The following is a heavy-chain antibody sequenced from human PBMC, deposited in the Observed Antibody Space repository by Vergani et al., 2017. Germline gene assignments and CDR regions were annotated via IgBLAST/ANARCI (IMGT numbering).Heavy chain of an antibody. CDR2: LYASGST. Sequence: QVNLQESGPGLVKPSETLSLTCSVSFDSIRNLYCNWIRQPPGKGLEWIGSLYASGSTYYSPSLKSRVAISIDTSKNHFSLRLSSVTAADTAVYYCARHLRGYSYGVFDYWGQGREVTVSS. J-gene: IGHJ4*02. V-gene: IGHV4-4*09. CDR3: ARHLRGYSYGVFDY. D-gene: IGHD5-18*01. CDR1: FDSIRNLY.